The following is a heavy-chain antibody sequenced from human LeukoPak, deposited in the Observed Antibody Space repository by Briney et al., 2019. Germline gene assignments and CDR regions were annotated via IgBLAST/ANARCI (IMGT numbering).Heavy chain of an antibody. CDR3: ARVNDYYYDSSGYYYFDY. V-gene: IGHV4-30-2*01. CDR1: GGSISSGGYY. J-gene: IGHJ4*02. Sequence: SETLSLTCTVSGGSISSGGYYWSWIRQPPGKGLEWIGYIYHSGSTYYNPSLKSRVTISVDRSKNQFSLKLSSVTAADTAVYYCARVNDYYYDSSGYYYFDYWGQGTLVTVSS. D-gene: IGHD3-22*01. CDR2: IYHSGST.